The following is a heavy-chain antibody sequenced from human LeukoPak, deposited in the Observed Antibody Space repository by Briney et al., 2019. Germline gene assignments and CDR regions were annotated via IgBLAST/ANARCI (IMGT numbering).Heavy chain of an antibody. Sequence: ASVKVSCKASGGTFSSYAISWVRQAPGQGLEWMGWINPNSGGTNYAQKFQGRVTMTRDTSISTAYMELSRLRSDDTAVYYCAREDYGSGSFDYWGQGTLVTVSS. J-gene: IGHJ4*02. V-gene: IGHV1-2*02. D-gene: IGHD3-10*01. CDR1: GGTFSSYA. CDR2: INPNSGGT. CDR3: AREDYGSGSFDY.